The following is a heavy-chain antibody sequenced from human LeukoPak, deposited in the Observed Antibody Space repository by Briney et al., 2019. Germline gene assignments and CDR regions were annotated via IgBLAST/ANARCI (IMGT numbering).Heavy chain of an antibody. CDR2: IYYSGST. D-gene: IGHD3-3*01. V-gene: IGHV4-39*07. J-gene: IGHJ4*02. Sequence: SETLSLTCTVSGGSISSSSYYWGWIRQPPGKGLEWIGSIYYSGSTYYNPSLKSRVTISVDTSKNQFSLKLSSVTAADTAVYYCAREGGFYRPLDYSGQGTLVTVSS. CDR1: GGSISSSSYY. CDR3: AREGGFYRPLDY.